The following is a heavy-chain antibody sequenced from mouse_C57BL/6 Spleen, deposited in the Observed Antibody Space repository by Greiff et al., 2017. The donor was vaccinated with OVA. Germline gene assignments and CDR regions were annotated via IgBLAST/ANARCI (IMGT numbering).Heavy chain of an antibody. J-gene: IGHJ2*01. V-gene: IGHV10-1*01. CDR1: GFSFNTYA. CDR3: VGGGYDY. CDR2: IRSKSNNYAT. Sequence: EVQLVESGGGLVQPKGSLKLSCAASGFSFNTYAMNWVRQAPGQGLEWVARIRSKSNNYATYYADSVKDRFTISRDESESMLYLQMNNLKTEGTAMYYCVGGGYDYWGQGTTLTVSS. D-gene: IGHD1-1*02.